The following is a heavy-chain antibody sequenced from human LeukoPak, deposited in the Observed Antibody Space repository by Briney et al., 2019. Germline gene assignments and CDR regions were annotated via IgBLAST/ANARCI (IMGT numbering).Heavy chain of an antibody. Sequence: AGGSLRLSCAASGFNFNTYEMNWVRQAPGKGLEWVSYISRSGSSTYYADSAEGRFIISRDNAKNSLYLQMNGLRDEDTAVYYCANILPPRGLQKDYHYYYGMDVWGRGTTVTVSS. D-gene: IGHD3-9*01. CDR1: GFNFNTYE. V-gene: IGHV3-48*03. J-gene: IGHJ6*02. CDR2: ISRSGSST. CDR3: ANILPPRGLQKDYHYYYGMDV.